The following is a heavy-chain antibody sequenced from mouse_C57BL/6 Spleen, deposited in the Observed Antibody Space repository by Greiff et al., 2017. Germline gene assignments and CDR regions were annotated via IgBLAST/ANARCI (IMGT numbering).Heavy chain of an antibody. CDR1: GFTFSSYA. Sequence: EVKVVESGGGLVKPGGSLKLSCAASGFTFSSYAMSWVRQTPEKRLEWVATISDGGSYTYYPDNVKGRFTISRDKAKNNLYLQMSHLKSEDTAMYYCARDPDYYGSSWDYWGQGTTRTVSS. J-gene: IGHJ2*01. D-gene: IGHD1-1*01. CDR3: ARDPDYYGSSWDY. CDR2: ISDGGSYT. V-gene: IGHV5-4*01.